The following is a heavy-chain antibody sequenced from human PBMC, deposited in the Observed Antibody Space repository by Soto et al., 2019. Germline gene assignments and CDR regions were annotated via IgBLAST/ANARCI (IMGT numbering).Heavy chain of an antibody. CDR1: GFTFDDYG. CDR3: AKDYGFLTYGMDV. Sequence: EVRLVESGGGLVQPGRPLRLSCAASGFTFDDYGMHWVRQAPGKGLEWVSGITWNSNSRGYADSVKGRFTISRDNAKKSLYLQMNSLRTEDTALYYCAKDYGFLTYGMDVWGQGTTVIVSS. CDR2: ITWNSNSR. V-gene: IGHV3-9*01. J-gene: IGHJ6*02. D-gene: IGHD4-17*01.